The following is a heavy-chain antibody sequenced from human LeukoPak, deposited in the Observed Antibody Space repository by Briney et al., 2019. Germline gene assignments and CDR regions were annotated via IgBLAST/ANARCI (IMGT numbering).Heavy chain of an antibody. CDR1: GYTFTGYY. J-gene: IGHJ4*02. D-gene: IGHD3-22*01. Sequence: ASVKVSCKASGYTFTGYYIHCVRQTPGQGLEWMGRISPSSGGTNYAQKFQGRVTMTRDTSISTAYMELRRLGSDDTAVYYCAREGDNSGYQPFDYWGQGTLITVSS. CDR2: ISPSSGGT. V-gene: IGHV1-2*06. CDR3: AREGDNSGYQPFDY.